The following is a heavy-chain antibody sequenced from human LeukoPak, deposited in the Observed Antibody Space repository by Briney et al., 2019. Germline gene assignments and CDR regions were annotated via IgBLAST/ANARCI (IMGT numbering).Heavy chain of an antibody. V-gene: IGHV1-24*01. CDR2: FDPEDGET. J-gene: IGHJ3*02. D-gene: IGHD6-13*01. CDR1: TYPLTDLS. Sequence: ASVKVSCRFSTYPLTDLSLHWVRQPPGKGLEWMGGFDPEDGETVYAQKFQGRVSMTEDTSTDTAYMQLNSLRSDDTAVYYCATSWPATSYDAFHIWGQGTMVTVSS. CDR3: ATSWPATSYDAFHI.